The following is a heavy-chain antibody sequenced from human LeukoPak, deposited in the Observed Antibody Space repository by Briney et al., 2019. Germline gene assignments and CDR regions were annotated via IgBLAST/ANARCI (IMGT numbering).Heavy chain of an antibody. V-gene: IGHV3-21*01. CDR3: ASGTIVGARGADN. CDR1: GFSFSDYS. J-gene: IGHJ4*02. CDR2: ISGNSFHI. D-gene: IGHD1-26*01. Sequence: GGSLRLSCAASGFSFSDYSMTWVRQAPGRALEWVSSISGNSFHIFYADSVKGRFTISRDNAYKSLYLQLNSLRAEDTAVYYCASGTIVGARGADNWGQGTLVTVSS.